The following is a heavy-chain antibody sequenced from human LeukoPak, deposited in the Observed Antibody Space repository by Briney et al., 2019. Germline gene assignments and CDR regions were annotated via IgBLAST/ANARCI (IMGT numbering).Heavy chain of an antibody. J-gene: IGHJ4*02. CDR3: ARDKGSTSPRGGYFDY. Sequence: PGRSLRLSCAASGFTSSSYVMHWVRQAPGKGLGWVALIWYDGSNKYYADSVKGRFTISRDNSKSTLYLQMNSLRAEDTAVYYCARDKGSTSPRGGYFDYWGQGTLVTVSS. V-gene: IGHV3-33*01. D-gene: IGHD2-2*01. CDR1: GFTSSSYV. CDR2: IWYDGSNK.